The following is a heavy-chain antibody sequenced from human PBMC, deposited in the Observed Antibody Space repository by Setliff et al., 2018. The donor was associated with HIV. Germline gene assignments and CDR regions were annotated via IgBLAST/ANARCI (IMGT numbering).Heavy chain of an antibody. CDR3: AREEVIEVAGDFDN. V-gene: IGHV1-2*06. CDR1: GYSFTGYY. J-gene: IGHJ4*02. Sequence: ASVKVSCKASGYSFTGYYMHWVRQAPGQGLEWMGRINPNSGGTNYAQKCQGRVTMTRATSISTAYMELSRLRSDATAVYYCAREEVIEVAGDFDNWGQGILVTVSS. D-gene: IGHD6-19*01. CDR2: INPNSGGT.